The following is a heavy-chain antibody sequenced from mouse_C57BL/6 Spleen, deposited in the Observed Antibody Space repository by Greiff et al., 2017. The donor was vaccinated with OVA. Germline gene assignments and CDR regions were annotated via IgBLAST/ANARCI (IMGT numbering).Heavy chain of an antibody. CDR3: ARKDGGYDYDGPWFAY. D-gene: IGHD2-4*01. J-gene: IGHJ3*01. CDR2: INYDGSST. CDR1: GFTFSDYY. Sequence: EVQLVESEGGLVQPGSSMKLSCTASGFTFSDYYMAWVRQVPEKGLEWVANINYDGSSTYYLDSLKSRFIISRDNAKNILYLQMSSLKSEDTATYYCARKDGGYDYDGPWFAYWGQGTLVTVSA. V-gene: IGHV5-16*01.